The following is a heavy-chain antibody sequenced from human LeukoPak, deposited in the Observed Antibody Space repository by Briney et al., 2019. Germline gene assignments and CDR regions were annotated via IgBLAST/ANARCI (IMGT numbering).Heavy chain of an antibody. D-gene: IGHD3-22*01. J-gene: IGHJ5*02. Sequence: GGSLRLSCAASGFTFSSYSMNWVRQAPGKGLEWVSYISSSSSTIYYADSVKGRFTISRDNAKNSLYLQMNSLRDEDTAVYYCARGPIGDYYDSSEDWFDPWGQGTLVTVSS. V-gene: IGHV3-48*02. CDR3: ARGPIGDYYDSSEDWFDP. CDR1: GFTFSSYS. CDR2: ISSSSSTI.